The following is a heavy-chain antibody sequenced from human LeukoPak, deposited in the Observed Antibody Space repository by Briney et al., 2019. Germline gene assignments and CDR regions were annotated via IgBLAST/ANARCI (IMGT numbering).Heavy chain of an antibody. D-gene: IGHD3-22*01. CDR1: GFTFSSYA. CDR2: ISGSGGST. J-gene: IGHJ4*02. V-gene: IGHV3-23*01. Sequence: PGGSLRLSCAASGFTFSSYAMSWVRQAPGKGLEWVSAISGSGGSTYYADSVKGRFTISRDNSKNTPYLQMNSLRAEDTAVYYCERDPLLLGVSFDYWGQGTLVTVSS. CDR3: ERDPLLLGVSFDY.